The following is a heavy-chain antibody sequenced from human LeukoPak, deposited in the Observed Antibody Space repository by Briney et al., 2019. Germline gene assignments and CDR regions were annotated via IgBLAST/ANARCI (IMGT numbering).Heavy chain of an antibody. D-gene: IGHD2-15*01. Sequence: GGSLRLSCAASGFTVSSNYMSWVRQAPGKGLEWVSVIYSGGSTYYADSVKGRFTISRDSSKNTLYLQMNSLRAEDTAVYYCARDGSLLYYYYGMDVWGQGTTVTVSS. CDR2: IYSGGST. J-gene: IGHJ6*02. CDR3: ARDGSLLYYYYGMDV. V-gene: IGHV3-66*01. CDR1: GFTVSSNY.